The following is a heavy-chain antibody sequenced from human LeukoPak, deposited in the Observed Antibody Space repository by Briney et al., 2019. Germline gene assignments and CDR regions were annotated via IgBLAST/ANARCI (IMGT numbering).Heavy chain of an antibody. Sequence: GESLKISCKGSGYSFTSYWIGWVRQMPGKGLEWMGIIYPGDSDTRYSPSFQGQVTISADKSISTAYLQWSSLKASDTAMYYCARGNLIGYCTNGVCPPPGYWGQGTLVTVSS. J-gene: IGHJ4*02. V-gene: IGHV5-51*01. CDR3: ARGNLIGYCTNGVCPPPGY. D-gene: IGHD2-8*01. CDR1: GYSFTSYW. CDR2: IYPGDSDT.